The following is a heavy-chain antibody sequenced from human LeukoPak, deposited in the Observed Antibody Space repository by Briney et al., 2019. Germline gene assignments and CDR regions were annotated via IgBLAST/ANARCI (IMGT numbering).Heavy chain of an antibody. D-gene: IGHD3-22*01. CDR2: IYGGGST. V-gene: IGHV3-53*01. CDR3: TSRSYYDSSKAFDI. CDR1: GFTVSNAY. J-gene: IGHJ3*02. Sequence: GGSLRLSCAASGFTVSNAYMSWVRQAPGKGLEWVSSIYGGGSTYYADSVKGRFTISRDNSKNTLYLQMNSLRAEDTAEYYCTSRSYYDSSKAFDIWGQGTMVTVSP.